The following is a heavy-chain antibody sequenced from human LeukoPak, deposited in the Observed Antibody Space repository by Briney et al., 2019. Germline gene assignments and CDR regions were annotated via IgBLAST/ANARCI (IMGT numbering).Heavy chain of an antibody. CDR1: GGSFSGYY. J-gene: IGHJ6*02. CDR2: ISSSSSYI. Sequence: ETLSLTCAVYGGSFSGYYWSWIRQPPGKGLEWVSSISSSSSYIYYADSVKGRFTISRDNAKNSLYLQMNSLRAEDTAVYYCARGRVPPYYYGMDVWGQGTTVTVSS. CDR3: ARGRVPPYYYGMDV. V-gene: IGHV3-21*01.